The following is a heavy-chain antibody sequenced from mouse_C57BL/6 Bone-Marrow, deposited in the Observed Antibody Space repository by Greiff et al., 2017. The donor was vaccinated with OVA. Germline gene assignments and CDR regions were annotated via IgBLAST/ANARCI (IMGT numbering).Heavy chain of an antibody. CDR1: GFNIKNTY. Sequence: VQLKESVAELVRPGASVKLSCTASGFNIKNTYMHWVKQRPEQGLEWIGRIDPANGNTKYAPKFQGKATITADTSSNTAYLQLSSLTSADTAIYYCARSLMVTTLYWYFDVWGTGTTVTVSS. CDR2: IDPANGNT. J-gene: IGHJ1*03. D-gene: IGHD2-3*01. V-gene: IGHV14-3*01. CDR3: ARSLMVTTLYWYFDV.